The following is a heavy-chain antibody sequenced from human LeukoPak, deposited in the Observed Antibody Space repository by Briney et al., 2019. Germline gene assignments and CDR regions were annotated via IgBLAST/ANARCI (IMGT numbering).Heavy chain of an antibody. V-gene: IGHV3-23*01. J-gene: IGHJ4*02. CDR3: AKEAQLLWFGESSYYFDY. CDR1: GFTFSSYS. D-gene: IGHD3-10*01. Sequence: PGGSLRLSCAASGFTFSSYSMNWVRQAPGKGLEWVSAISGSGGSTYYADSVKGRFTISRDNSKNTLYLQMNSLRAEDTAVYYCAKEAQLLWFGESSYYFDYWGQGTLVTVSS. CDR2: ISGSGGST.